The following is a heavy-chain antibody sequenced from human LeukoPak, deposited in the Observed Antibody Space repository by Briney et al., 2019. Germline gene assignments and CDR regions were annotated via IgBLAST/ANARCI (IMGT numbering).Heavy chain of an antibody. CDR1: GGTFSSYA. Sequence: SVKVSCKASGGTFSSYAISWVRQAPGQGLEWMGRIIPILGIANYAQKFQGRVTITADKSTSTAYIELSSLRSEDTAVYYCARSKLELPHYYYYGMDVWGQGTTVTVSS. V-gene: IGHV1-69*04. D-gene: IGHD1-7*01. CDR3: ARSKLELPHYYYYGMDV. J-gene: IGHJ6*02. CDR2: IIPILGIA.